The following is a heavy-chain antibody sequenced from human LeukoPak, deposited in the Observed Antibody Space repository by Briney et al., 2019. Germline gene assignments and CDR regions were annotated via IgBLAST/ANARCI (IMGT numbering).Heavy chain of an antibody. CDR1: GGTFSSYT. Sequence: SVKVSCKASGGTFSSYTISWVRQAPGQGLEWMGRIIPILGIANYAQKFQGRVKITAEKSTSTAYMELSSLRSEDTAVYYGAREYCSSTSCLYLYYMDVWGKGTTVTVS. CDR2: IIPILGIA. D-gene: IGHD2-2*01. J-gene: IGHJ6*03. V-gene: IGHV1-69*04. CDR3: AREYCSSTSCLYLYYMDV.